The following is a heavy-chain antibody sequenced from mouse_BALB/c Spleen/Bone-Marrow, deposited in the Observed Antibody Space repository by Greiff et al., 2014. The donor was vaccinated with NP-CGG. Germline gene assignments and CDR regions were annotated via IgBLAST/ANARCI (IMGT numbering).Heavy chain of an antibody. Sequence: EVQLQQSGPELVKPGASVKMSCKASEYTFTSYVMHWVKQKPGQGLEWIGYINPYNDGTKYNEKFKGKATLTSDKSSSTAYMELSSLTSEDSAVYYCARSGRYDGFAYWGQGTLVTVSA. J-gene: IGHJ3*01. CDR3: ARSGRYDGFAY. V-gene: IGHV1-14*01. CDR1: EYTFTSYV. CDR2: INPYNDGT. D-gene: IGHD2-14*01.